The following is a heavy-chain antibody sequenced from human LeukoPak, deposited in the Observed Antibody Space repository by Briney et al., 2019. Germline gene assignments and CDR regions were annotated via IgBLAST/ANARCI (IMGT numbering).Heavy chain of an antibody. J-gene: IGHJ1*01. CDR1: GGTFSSYA. CDR2: FDPEDGET. D-gene: IGHD1-26*01. Sequence: ASVKVSCKASGGTFSSYAISWVRQAPGQGPEWMGGFDPEDGETIYAQKFQGRVTMTEDTSTDTAYMELSSLRSEDTAVYYCATDDHSGSYGVWIRWGQGTLVTVSS. V-gene: IGHV1-24*01. CDR3: ATDDHSGSYGVWIR.